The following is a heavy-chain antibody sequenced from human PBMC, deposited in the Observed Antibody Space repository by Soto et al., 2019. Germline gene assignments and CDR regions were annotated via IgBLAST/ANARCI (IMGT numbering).Heavy chain of an antibody. D-gene: IGHD3-10*02. Sequence: ASVKVSFKASGYTFTSYAMHWVRQAPGQRLEWMGWINAGNGNTKYSQKFQGRVTITRDTSATTVNMELTSLTSEDTAVYYCGRDQSGTGYYVDWFDPWGQGTLVTVSS. CDR2: INAGNGNT. V-gene: IGHV1-3*01. CDR3: GRDQSGTGYYVDWFDP. J-gene: IGHJ5*02. CDR1: GYTFTSYA.